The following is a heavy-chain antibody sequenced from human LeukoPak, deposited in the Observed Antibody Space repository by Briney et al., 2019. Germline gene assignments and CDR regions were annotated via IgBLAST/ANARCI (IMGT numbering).Heavy chain of an antibody. D-gene: IGHD6-13*01. CDR3: ARAPLYSSSWYPNWFDP. J-gene: IGHJ5*02. CDR1: GGPFSGYY. V-gene: IGHV4-34*01. CDR2: INHSGST. Sequence: SETLSLTCAVYGGPFSGYYWSWIRQPPGKGLEWIGEINHSGSTNYNPSLKSRVTISVDTSKNQFSLKLSSVTAADTAVYYCARAPLYSSSWYPNWFDPWGQGTLVTVSS.